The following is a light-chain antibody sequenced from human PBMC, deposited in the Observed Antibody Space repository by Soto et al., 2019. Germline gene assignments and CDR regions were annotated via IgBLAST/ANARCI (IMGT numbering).Light chain of an antibody. V-gene: IGKV1-5*01. CDR2: GAS. CDR1: QSISSY. J-gene: IGKJ1*01. CDR3: QHYNSYRWT. Sequence: DIQMPQSPSSLSASVGDRVTITCRTSQSISSYLIWYQHKPGKAPKLLIYGASSLQSGVPSRFSGSGSGTEFTLTISSLQPDDFATYYCQHYNSYRWTFGQGTKVDI.